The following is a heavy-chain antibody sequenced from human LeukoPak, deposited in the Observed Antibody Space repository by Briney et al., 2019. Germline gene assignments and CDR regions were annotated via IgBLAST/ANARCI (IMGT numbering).Heavy chain of an antibody. J-gene: IGHJ5*02. CDR3: TTLNLASGAP. V-gene: IGHV3-15*01. D-gene: IGHD6-13*01. Sequence: GGSLRLSCEASGFTFSIAWMTWVRQAPVKGLEWVGRIKSSKDGGTTDYAAPVKGRFSISRDDSRNTLFLQMNNLKSEDTAVYSCTTLNLASGAPWGQGTLVTVS. CDR1: GFTFSIAW. CDR2: IKSSKDGGTT.